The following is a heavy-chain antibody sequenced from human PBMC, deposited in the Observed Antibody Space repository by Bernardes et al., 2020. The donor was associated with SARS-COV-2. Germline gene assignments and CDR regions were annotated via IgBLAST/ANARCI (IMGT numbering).Heavy chain of an antibody. CDR1: GYTFTSYG. Sequence: ASVKVSCKASGYTFTSYGISCVRQAPGQGLEWMGWISAYNGNTNYAQKLQGRVTMTTDTSTSTAYMELRILRSDDTAVYYCARAEPLLWFGELLPAEYFQHWGQGTLVTVSS. CDR3: ARAEPLLWFGELLPAEYFQH. D-gene: IGHD3-10*01. J-gene: IGHJ1*01. CDR2: ISAYNGNT. V-gene: IGHV1-18*01.